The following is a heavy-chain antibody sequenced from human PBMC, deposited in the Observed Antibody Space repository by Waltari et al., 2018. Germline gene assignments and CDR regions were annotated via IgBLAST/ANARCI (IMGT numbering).Heavy chain of an antibody. CDR1: GGSMSRYY. CDR2: THTEGST. CDR3: ARAPRPLTTMTTYKDLDYYHYMDV. D-gene: IGHD4-17*01. Sequence: QVQLQESGPGLVKPSETLSLTCTVSGGSMSRYYWSWVRQPAGTGLEWMGRTHTEGSTNYSPSLKSQVTMSLDTSKNEFSLRLSYVPAADTAVYYCARAPRPLTTMTTYKDLDYYHYMDVWGKGTTVTVSS. J-gene: IGHJ6*03. V-gene: IGHV4-4*07.